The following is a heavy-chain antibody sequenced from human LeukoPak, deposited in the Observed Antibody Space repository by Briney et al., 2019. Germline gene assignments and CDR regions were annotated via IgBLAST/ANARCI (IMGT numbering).Heavy chain of an antibody. J-gene: IGHJ4*02. CDR1: GFTFSSYA. Sequence: GRSLRLSCAASGFTFSSYAMHWVRQAPGKGLEWVSSISSSSSYIYYADSVKGRFTISRDNAKNSLYLQMNSLRAEDTAVYYCARVLGGATDYWGQGTLVTVSS. CDR2: ISSSSSYI. D-gene: IGHD1-26*01. V-gene: IGHV3-21*01. CDR3: ARVLGGATDY.